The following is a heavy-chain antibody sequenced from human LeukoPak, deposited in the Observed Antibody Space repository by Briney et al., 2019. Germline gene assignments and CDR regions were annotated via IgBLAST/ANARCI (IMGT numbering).Heavy chain of an antibody. V-gene: IGHV3-21*01. D-gene: IGHD2-15*01. J-gene: IGHJ4*02. CDR2: ISSGGTYI. CDR1: GFTFDTYA. Sequence: GGSLRLSCAASGFTFDTYAMTWVRQAPGKGLEWVSSISSGGTYIYYAESVRGRSTISRDNTKNFLYLQLSTLRVEDTAIYYCARDRPTGRSRGVVVQWGQGTLVTVSS. CDR3: ARDRPTGRSRGVVVQ.